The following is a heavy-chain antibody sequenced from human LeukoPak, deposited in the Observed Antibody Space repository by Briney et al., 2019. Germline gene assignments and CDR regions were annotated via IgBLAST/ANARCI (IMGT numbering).Heavy chain of an antibody. Sequence: EASVKVSCKASGYTFTSYDINWVRQATGQGLEWMGWMNPNSGNTGYAQKFQGRVTMTRNTSISTAYMELSSLRSEDTAVYHCARATRQYCSSTSCYYYFDYWGQGTLVTVSS. V-gene: IGHV1-8*01. CDR3: ARATRQYCSSTSCYYYFDY. CDR2: MNPNSGNT. J-gene: IGHJ4*02. CDR1: GYTFTSYD. D-gene: IGHD2-2*01.